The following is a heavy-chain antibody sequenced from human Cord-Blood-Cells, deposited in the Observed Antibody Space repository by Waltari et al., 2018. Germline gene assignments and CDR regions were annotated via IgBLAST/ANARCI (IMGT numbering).Heavy chain of an antibody. J-gene: IGHJ4*02. V-gene: IGHV3-21*01. CDR1: GFPFSSLS. CDR3: ARDVGLDY. CDR2: ISSSSYI. D-gene: IGHD2-15*01. Sequence: EVQLVASGGGLVKPGGSLRLHCAASGFPFSSLSRNWVRQAPGKGLEWVSSISSSSYIYYADSVKGRFTISRDNAKNSLYLQMNSLRAEDMAVYYCARDVGLDYWGQGTLVTVSS.